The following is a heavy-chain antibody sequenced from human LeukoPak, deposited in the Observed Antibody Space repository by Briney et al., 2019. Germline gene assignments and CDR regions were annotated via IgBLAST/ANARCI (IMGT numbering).Heavy chain of an antibody. CDR3: ARNSDSVMVRGGDC. CDR1: GFTVSNNF. V-gene: IGHV3-66*01. Sequence: GGSLRLSCAASGFTVSNNFMTWVRQAPGKGPVCVSVIYRGGNTYYADSVKGRFTISRDNSKNTLYLQMTSLRAEDTAVYYCARNSDSVMVRGGDCWGQGALVTVSS. CDR2: IYRGGNT. J-gene: IGHJ4*02. D-gene: IGHD3-10*01.